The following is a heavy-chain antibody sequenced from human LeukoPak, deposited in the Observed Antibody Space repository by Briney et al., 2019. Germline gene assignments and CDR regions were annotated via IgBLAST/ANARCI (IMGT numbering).Heavy chain of an antibody. CDR3: ARGRGYYDSSGYLYLSVFDY. V-gene: IGHV4-59*01. J-gene: IGHJ4*02. CDR1: GGSISSYY. CDR2: IYYSGST. Sequence: SETLSLTCTVSGGSISSYYWSWIRQPPGKGLEWIGYIYYSGSTNYNPSLKSRVTISVDTSKNQFSLKLSSVTAADTAVYYCARGRGYYDSSGYLYLSVFDYWGQGTLVTVSS. D-gene: IGHD3-22*01.